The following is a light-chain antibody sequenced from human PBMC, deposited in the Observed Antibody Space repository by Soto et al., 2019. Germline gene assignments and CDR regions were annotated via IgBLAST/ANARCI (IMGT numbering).Light chain of an antibody. Sequence: QSALTQPPSASGSPGQSVTISCTGTSSDVGGYNYVSWYQQHLGKAPKLMIYEVTKRPSGVPDRFSGSKSGNTASLTASGLQAEDEADYYCSSYSGSNKLLFGGGTKLTVL. V-gene: IGLV2-8*01. CDR2: EVT. CDR1: SSDVGGYNY. J-gene: IGLJ2*01. CDR3: SSYSGSNKLL.